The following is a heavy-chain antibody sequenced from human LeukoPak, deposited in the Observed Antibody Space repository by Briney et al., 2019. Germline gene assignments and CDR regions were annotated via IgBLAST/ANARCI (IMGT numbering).Heavy chain of an antibody. CDR2: INRAGRNL. D-gene: IGHD3-9*01. J-gene: IGHJ6*02. CDR3: TRDLMDYDVSTGLHHYFMDV. CDR1: GFTFSSYW. Sequence: GGPLRLSCVASGFTFSSYWMHWVHQDPTKELVWVSRINRAGRNLNYADSVRGRFTISRDNAKNTLYLQMNTLRVEDTAVYYCTRDLMDYDVSTGLHHYFMDVWGQGTTVTVSS. V-gene: IGHV3-74*01.